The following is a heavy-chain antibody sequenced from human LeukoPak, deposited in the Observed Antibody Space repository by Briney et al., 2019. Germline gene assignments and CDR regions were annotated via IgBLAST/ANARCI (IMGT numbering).Heavy chain of an antibody. Sequence: GGSLRLSCAASGFTFDDYAMHWVRQAPGKGLERVSGISWNSGSIGYADSVKGRFTISRDNAKNSLYLQMNSLRAEDTALYYCAKDNRGFGELLEYYFDYWGQGTLVTVSS. CDR3: AKDNRGFGELLEYYFDY. V-gene: IGHV3-9*01. D-gene: IGHD3-10*01. CDR1: GFTFDDYA. J-gene: IGHJ4*02. CDR2: ISWNSGSI.